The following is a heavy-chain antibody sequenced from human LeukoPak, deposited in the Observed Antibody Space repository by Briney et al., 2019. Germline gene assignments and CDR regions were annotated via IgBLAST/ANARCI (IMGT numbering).Heavy chain of an antibody. V-gene: IGHV1-46*01. Sequence: ASVKVSCKASGYTFTSYYMHWVRQAPGQGLEWVGIINPSGGRTTYAQKFQGRVTMTRDTSTSTVYMELSSLRSDDTAVYYCARVDGGSPQDFDYWGQGTLVTVSP. CDR2: INPSGGRT. CDR3: ARVDGGSPQDFDY. D-gene: IGHD1-26*01. CDR1: GYTFTSYY. J-gene: IGHJ4*02.